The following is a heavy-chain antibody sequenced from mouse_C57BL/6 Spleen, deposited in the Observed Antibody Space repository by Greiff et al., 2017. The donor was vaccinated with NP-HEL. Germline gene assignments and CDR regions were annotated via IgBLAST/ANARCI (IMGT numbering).Heavy chain of an antibody. CDR3: AREDYYDSAIAY. Sequence: QVQLQQPGAELVKPGASVKLSCKASGYTFTSYWMHWVKQRPGRGLEWIGRIDPNSGGTKYNEKFKSKATLTVDKPSSTAYMQLSSLTSEDSAVYYCAREDYYDSAIAYWGQGTLVTVSA. V-gene: IGHV1-72*01. CDR1: GYTFTSYW. CDR2: IDPNSGGT. D-gene: IGHD1-1*01. J-gene: IGHJ3*01.